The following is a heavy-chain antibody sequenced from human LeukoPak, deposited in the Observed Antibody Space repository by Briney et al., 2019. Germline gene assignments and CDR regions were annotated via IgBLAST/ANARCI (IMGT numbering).Heavy chain of an antibody. CDR1: GYSITSGYY. CDR2: IYHSGST. CDR3: ARVGYNWNQWFDT. D-gene: IGHD1-20*01. V-gene: IGHV4-38-2*02. J-gene: IGHJ3*02. Sequence: SETLSLTCTVSGYSITSGYYWAWIRQSSEKGLEWIGTIYHSGSTYNNPSLKSRVTISVDTSENRFSLSLTSATATVTAVYYCARVGYNWNQWFDTWGQGTMVTVSS.